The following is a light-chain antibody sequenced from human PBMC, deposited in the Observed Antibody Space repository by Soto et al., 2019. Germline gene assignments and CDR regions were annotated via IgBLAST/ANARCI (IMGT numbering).Light chain of an antibody. Sequence: DIQLTQSPPSLSASVGDTITITCRASQSVSTYLNWYQQRPGKAPSLLIYSAISLQSGVPSRFSGSGSGTDFTLTIWNLQPEDFAVYYCQHTFRSPRRFGQGTKV. CDR3: QHTFRSPRR. J-gene: IGKJ1*01. CDR1: QSVSTY. CDR2: SAI. V-gene: IGKV1-39*01.